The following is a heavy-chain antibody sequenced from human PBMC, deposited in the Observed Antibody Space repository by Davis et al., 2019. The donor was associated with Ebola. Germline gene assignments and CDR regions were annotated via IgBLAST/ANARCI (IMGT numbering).Heavy chain of an antibody. Sequence: PSETLSLTCTVSGGSISSGSYYWSWIRQPAGKGLEWIGHIYTSGSTNYNPSLKSRVTISVDTSKNQFSLKLSSVTAADTAVYYCASFGSTRHYYYGMDVWGQGTTVTVSS. CDR2: IYTSGST. CDR1: GGSISSGSYY. J-gene: IGHJ6*02. CDR3: ASFGSTRHYYYGMDV. D-gene: IGHD1-26*01. V-gene: IGHV4-61*09.